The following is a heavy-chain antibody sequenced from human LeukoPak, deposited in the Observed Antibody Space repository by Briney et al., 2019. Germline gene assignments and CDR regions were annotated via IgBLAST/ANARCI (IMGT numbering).Heavy chain of an antibody. CDR1: GFTFSSYA. D-gene: IGHD6-13*01. CDR3: AKDQGSSPDPLDY. CDR2: ISGSGGST. V-gene: IGHV3-23*01. Sequence: GGSLRLSCAASGFTFSSYAMSWVRQAPGKGQEWVSAISGSGGSTYYADSVKGRFTISRDNSKNTLYLQMNSLRAEDTAVYYCAKDQGSSPDPLDYWGQGTLVTVSS. J-gene: IGHJ4*02.